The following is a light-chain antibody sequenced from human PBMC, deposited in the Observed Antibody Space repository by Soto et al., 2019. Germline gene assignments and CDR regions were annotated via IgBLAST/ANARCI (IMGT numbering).Light chain of an antibody. V-gene: IGKV3-15*01. CDR1: QSVSSN. CDR2: GAS. Sequence: EIVMTQSPATLSVSPGERATLSCRASQSVSSNLAWYQQKPGQAPRLIXYGASTRATGIPARFSGSGSGTDLTLTISSLEPEDFAAYYCQQRSNWPPITFGQGTRLEIK. CDR3: QQRSNWPPIT. J-gene: IGKJ5*01.